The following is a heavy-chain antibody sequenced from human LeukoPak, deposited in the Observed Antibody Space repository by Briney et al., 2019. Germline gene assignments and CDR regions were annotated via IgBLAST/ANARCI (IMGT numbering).Heavy chain of an antibody. CDR2: ISWNSGTI. J-gene: IGHJ6*02. CDR1: VFCFVDYA. Sequence: PGRSLRLSCAASVFCFVDYAMFWVRQAPGKGLECVSGISWNSGTIDYADSVTARFGISRDNAKTCLYLQINSLRAEDTALYYCARKELTYYSYAMDVWGQGNTVTVSS. CDR3: ARKELTYYSYAMDV. D-gene: IGHD1-26*01. V-gene: IGHV3-9*01.